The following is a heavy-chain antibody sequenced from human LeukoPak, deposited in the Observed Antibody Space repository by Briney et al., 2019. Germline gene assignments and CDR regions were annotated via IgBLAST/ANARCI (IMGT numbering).Heavy chain of an antibody. CDR3: AGKLELRDYFYY. V-gene: IGHV3-30*04. D-gene: IGHD1-7*01. CDR1: GFTFSSYA. Sequence: GGSLRLSCAASGFTFSSYAMHWVRQAPGKGLEWVAVISYDGSNKYYADSVKGRFTISRDNSKNTLYLQMNSLRAEDTAVYYFAGKLELRDYFYYGGQGTLVTVSS. CDR2: ISYDGSNK. J-gene: IGHJ4*02.